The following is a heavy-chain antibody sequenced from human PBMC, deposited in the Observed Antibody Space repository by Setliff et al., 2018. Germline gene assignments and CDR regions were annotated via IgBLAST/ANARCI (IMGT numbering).Heavy chain of an antibody. J-gene: IGHJ6*02. CDR2: IKSKAYGGTT. V-gene: IGHV3-49*04. CDR3: TRVGRQLVYYYYGMDV. Sequence: PGGSLRLSCTASGFTFGDYAMSGVRQAPGKGLEWVGFIKSKAYGGTTEYAASVKGRFTISRDDSKSCAYLQMNSLKTEDTAVYYCTRVGRQLVYYYYGMDVWGQGTTVTVSS. D-gene: IGHD6-13*01. CDR1: GFTFGDYA.